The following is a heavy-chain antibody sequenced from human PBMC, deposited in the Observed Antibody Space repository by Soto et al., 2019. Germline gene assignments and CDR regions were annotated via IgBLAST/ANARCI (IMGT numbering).Heavy chain of an antibody. V-gene: IGHV1-46*01. Sequence: ASVKVSCKASGYTFTSYYMHWVRQAPGQGLEWMGIINPSGGSTSYAQKLQGRVTMTRDTSTSTVYMELSSLRSEDTAVYFFARDPPYCCITSCYVYGEYYYYYGMDVWGQGTTVTVSS. CDR1: GYTFTSYY. J-gene: IGHJ6*02. D-gene: IGHD2-2*01. CDR2: INPSGGST. CDR3: ARDPPYCCITSCYVYGEYYYYYGMDV.